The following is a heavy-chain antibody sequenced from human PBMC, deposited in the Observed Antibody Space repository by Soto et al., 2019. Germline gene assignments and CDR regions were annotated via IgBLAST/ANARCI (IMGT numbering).Heavy chain of an antibody. CDR1: GFTVSSNY. CDR3: ARELGGVGATNAFDI. CDR2: IHSGGST. Sequence: GGSLRLSCAASGFTVSSNYMSWVRQAPGKGLEWVSVIHSGGSTYYADSVKGRFTISRDNSKNTLYLQMNSLRAEDTAVYYCARELGGVGATNAFDIWGQGTMVTVSS. J-gene: IGHJ3*02. V-gene: IGHV3-53*01. D-gene: IGHD1-26*01.